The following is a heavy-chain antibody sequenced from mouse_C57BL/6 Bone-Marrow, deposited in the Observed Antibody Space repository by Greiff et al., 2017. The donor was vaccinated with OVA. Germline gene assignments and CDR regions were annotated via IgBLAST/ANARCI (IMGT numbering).Heavy chain of an antibody. CDR1: GYTFTSYG. CDR2: IYPRSGNT. Sequence: VKLQQSGAELARPGASVKLSCKASGYTFTSYGISWVKQRTGQGLEWIGEIYPRSGNTYYNEKFKGKATLTADKSSSTAYMELRSLTSEDSAVYFCARGSSQRGFAYWGQGTLVTVSA. D-gene: IGHD6-1*01. J-gene: IGHJ3*01. CDR3: ARGSSQRGFAY. V-gene: IGHV1-81*01.